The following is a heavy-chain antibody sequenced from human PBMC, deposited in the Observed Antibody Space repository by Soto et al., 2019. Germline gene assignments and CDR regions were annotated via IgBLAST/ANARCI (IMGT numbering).Heavy chain of an antibody. CDR3: ARPMLTFGGVIRAQAY. D-gene: IGHD3-16*01. J-gene: IGHJ4*01. CDR2: IYHSGST. CDR1: GDSITISHW. Sequence: QVQLEESGPGLVKPSGTVSLTCAVSGDSITISHWWSWVRQRPGNGLEWIGEIYHSGSTKYNPSLKSRVTMSVDKSKNHCSLNLSSVTAADTAVYYCARPMLTFGGVIRAQAYWGHGALVTVSS. V-gene: IGHV4-4*02.